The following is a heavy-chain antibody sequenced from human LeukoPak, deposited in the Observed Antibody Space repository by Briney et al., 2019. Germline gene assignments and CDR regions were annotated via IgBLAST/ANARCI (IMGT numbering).Heavy chain of an antibody. Sequence: GGSLRLSCAASGFTFRSYDMHWVRQGKGKGLEWVSGIGTAGEIYYPGSVKGRFTISRENAKNSLYLQMNSLRAGDTAVYYCARDIYKYAVVVAAFDYWGQGTLVTVSS. CDR1: GFTFRSYD. CDR3: ARDIYKYAVVVAAFDY. V-gene: IGHV3-13*01. D-gene: IGHD2-15*01. J-gene: IGHJ4*02. CDR2: IGTAGEI.